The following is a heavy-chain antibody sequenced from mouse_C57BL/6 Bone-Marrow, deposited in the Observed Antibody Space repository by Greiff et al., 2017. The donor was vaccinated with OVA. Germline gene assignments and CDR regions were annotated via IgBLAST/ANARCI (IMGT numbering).Heavy chain of an antibody. V-gene: IGHV3-6*01. CDR3: ARARYYGSSSWFAY. Sequence: EVKLMESGPGLVKPSQSLSLTCSVTGYSITSGYYWNWIRQFPGNKLEWRGYIRYDGSNNYNPSLKNRISITRDTSKNQFFLKLNSVTTEDTATYYCARARYYGSSSWFAYWGPGTLVTVSA. D-gene: IGHD1-1*01. CDR1: GYSITSGYY. CDR2: IRYDGSN. J-gene: IGHJ3*01.